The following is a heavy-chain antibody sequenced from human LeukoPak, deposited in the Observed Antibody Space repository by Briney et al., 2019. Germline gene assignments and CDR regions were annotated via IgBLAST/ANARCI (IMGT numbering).Heavy chain of an antibody. V-gene: IGHV3-33*01. D-gene: IGHD3-22*01. CDR1: GFTFSSYG. J-gene: IGHJ4*02. Sequence: GGSLRLSCAASGFTFSSYGMHWVRQAPGKGLEWVADIWYDGSKEYYADSVKGRFTISRDNSKNTLYLQMNSLRAEDTAVYYCARDTYDSSGYSYGIYWGQGTLVTVSS. CDR3: ARDTYDSSGYSYGIY. CDR2: IWYDGSKE.